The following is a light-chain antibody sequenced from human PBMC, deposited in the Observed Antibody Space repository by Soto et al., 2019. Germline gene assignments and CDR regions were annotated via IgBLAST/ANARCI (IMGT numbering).Light chain of an antibody. Sequence: DIQMTQSPSTLSASVGDRVTITCRASHSMSVWLAWYQQYPGKAPKLLIYKASTLASGVPSRFSGSGFGTEFTLTISSLQPDDFATYYCHQYITWPLTFGGGTKVEIK. CDR1: HSMSVW. CDR2: KAS. J-gene: IGKJ4*01. V-gene: IGKV1-5*03. CDR3: HQYITWPLT.